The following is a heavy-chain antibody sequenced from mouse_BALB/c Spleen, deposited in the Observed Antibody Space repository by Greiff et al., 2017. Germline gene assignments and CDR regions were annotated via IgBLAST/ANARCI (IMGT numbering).Heavy chain of an antibody. CDR2: IYPSDSYT. CDR1: GYTFTSYW. D-gene: IGHD2-10*02. V-gene: IGHV1-69*02. CDR3: TRLKYGDYAMDD. J-gene: IGHJ4*01. Sequence: QVQLQQPGAELVRPGASVKLSCKASGYTFTSYWINWVKQRPGQGLEWIGNIYPSDSYTNYNQKFKDKATLTVDKSSSTAYMQLSSPTSEDSAVYYCTRLKYGDYAMDDWGQGTSVTVSS.